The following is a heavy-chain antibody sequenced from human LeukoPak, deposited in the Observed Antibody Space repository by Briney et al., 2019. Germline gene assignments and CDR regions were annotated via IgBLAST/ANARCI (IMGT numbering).Heavy chain of an antibody. CDR3: ARNGLRGVAAIWFDY. CDR2: IKQDGSEK. CDR1: GFTFSSYW. Sequence: GGSLRLSCAASGFTFSSYWMSWVRQAPGKGLECVANIKQDGSEKYYVDSVKGRFTISRDNAKNSLYLQMNSLRAEDTAVYYCARNGLRGVAAIWFDYWGQGTLVTVSS. V-gene: IGHV3-7*01. J-gene: IGHJ4*02. D-gene: IGHD2-15*01.